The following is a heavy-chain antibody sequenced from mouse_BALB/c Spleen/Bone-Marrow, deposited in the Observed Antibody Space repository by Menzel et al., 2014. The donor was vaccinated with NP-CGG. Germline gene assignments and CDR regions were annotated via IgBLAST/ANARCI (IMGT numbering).Heavy chain of an antibody. D-gene: IGHD2-2*01. CDR1: GYAFSSYW. CDR2: IYPGDGDT. J-gene: IGHJ4*01. CDR3: ARWLPAMDY. Sequence: VQLQQSGAELVRPGSSVKISCKAPGYAFSSYWMSWVKQRPGQGLEWIGQIYPGDGDTNYNGKFKGKATLTADKSSSTAYMQLRSLTSEGSAVYFCARWLPAMDYWGQGTSVTVSS. V-gene: IGHV1-80*01.